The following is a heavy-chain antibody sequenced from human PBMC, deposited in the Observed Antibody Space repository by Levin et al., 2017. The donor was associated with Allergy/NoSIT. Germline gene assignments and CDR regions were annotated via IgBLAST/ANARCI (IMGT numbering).Heavy chain of an antibody. Sequence: SETLSLTCTVSGGSISSSSYYWGWIRQPPGKGLEWIGSIYYSGSTYYNPSLKSRVTISVDTSKNQFSLKLSSVTAADTAVYYCARRGTRSDYGVNAFDIWGQGTMVTVSS. CDR1: GGSISSSSYY. CDR3: ARRGTRSDYGVNAFDI. V-gene: IGHV4-39*01. D-gene: IGHD4-17*01. J-gene: IGHJ3*02. CDR2: IYYSGST.